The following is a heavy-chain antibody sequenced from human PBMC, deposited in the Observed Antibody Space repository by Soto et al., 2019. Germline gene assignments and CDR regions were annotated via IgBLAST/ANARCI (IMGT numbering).Heavy chain of an antibody. Sequence: EVRLVESGGGLVQPGRSLRLSCVASGFTFNDYAMHWVRHVPGKGLEWVSSISWHRGSRGYVDSVKGRFTISRDNAENTRYLQMNSVRPQDTRLYYCAQEWGWSARVRCALDIWGQGTMVTSS. CDR2: ISWHRGSR. D-gene: IGHD3-3*01. CDR1: GFTFNDYA. V-gene: IGHV3-9*01. CDR3: AQEWGWSARVRCALDI. J-gene: IGHJ3*02.